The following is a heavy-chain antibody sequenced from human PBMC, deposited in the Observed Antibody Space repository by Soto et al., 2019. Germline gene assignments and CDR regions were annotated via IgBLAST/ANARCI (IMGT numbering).Heavy chain of an antibody. CDR3: ARGVRYYDILTGYRTYSAFDI. CDR2: IYYSGST. Sequence: SETLSLTCTVSGGSISSYYWSWIRQPPGKRLEWIGYIYYSGSTNYNPSLKSRVTISVDTSKNQFSLKLSSVTAADTAVYYCARGVRYYDILTGYRTYSAFDIWGQGTMVTVS. CDR1: GGSISSYY. J-gene: IGHJ3*02. V-gene: IGHV4-59*01. D-gene: IGHD3-9*01.